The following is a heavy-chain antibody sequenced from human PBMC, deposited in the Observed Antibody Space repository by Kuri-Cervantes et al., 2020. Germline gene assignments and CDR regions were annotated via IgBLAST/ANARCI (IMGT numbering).Heavy chain of an antibody. CDR1: GFTFSSHW. J-gene: IGHJ4*02. CDR3: AVAVAGTLVDY. Sequence: GESLKISCAASGFTFSSHWMNWVRQAPGKGLEWVANIKQDGSKKYYVDSVKGRFTISRDNAKNSLYLQMDSLRADDTAVYYCAVAVAGTLVDYWGQGILVTVSS. D-gene: IGHD6-19*01. CDR2: IKQDGSKK. V-gene: IGHV3-7*05.